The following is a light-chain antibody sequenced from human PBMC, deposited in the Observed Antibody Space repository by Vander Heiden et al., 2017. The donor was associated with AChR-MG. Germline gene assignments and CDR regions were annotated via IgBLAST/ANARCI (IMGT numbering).Light chain of an antibody. CDR2: PAS. CDR3: HQYNSTPPHT. Sequence: DIQMTQSPSSLPASVGDRVTITCRASQDISTSFAWYHQKPGKAPNLLVYPASRLESGVPSRFSGSGSGTDYTLTISGLQPEDFATYYCHQYNSTPPHTFGGGTKVEI. J-gene: IGKJ4*01. V-gene: IGKV1-NL1*01. CDR1: QDISTS.